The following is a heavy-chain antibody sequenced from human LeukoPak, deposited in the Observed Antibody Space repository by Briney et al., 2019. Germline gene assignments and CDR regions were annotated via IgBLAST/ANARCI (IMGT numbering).Heavy chain of an antibody. CDR2: ITTSSTYT. CDR1: GFPFSSYN. V-gene: IGHV3-21*01. J-gene: IGHJ6*03. D-gene: IGHD1-26*01. CDR3: ARDPYSGSYGDSYYYYMDV. Sequence: GGSLRLSCAASGFPFSSYNMNWVRQAPGKGLEWVSSITTSSTYTFYADSVKGRFTISRDNARNSLYLQMNSPRAEDTAVYYCARDPYSGSYGDSYYYYMDVWGKGTTVTISS.